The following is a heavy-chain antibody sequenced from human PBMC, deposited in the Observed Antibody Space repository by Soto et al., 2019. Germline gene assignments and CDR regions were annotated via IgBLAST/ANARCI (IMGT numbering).Heavy chain of an antibody. V-gene: IGHV3-30-3*01. Sequence: GGSLRLSCAASGFTFSNYAMHWVRQALGKGLEWVALISYDGSNKYYADSVKGRFTISRDNSKSTLYLQMNSLRAEDTAVYFCAREAESVVGASYYYFYGMDVWGQGTTVTVSS. CDR1: GFTFSNYA. D-gene: IGHD1-26*01. CDR2: ISYDGSNK. J-gene: IGHJ6*02. CDR3: AREAESVVGASYYYFYGMDV.